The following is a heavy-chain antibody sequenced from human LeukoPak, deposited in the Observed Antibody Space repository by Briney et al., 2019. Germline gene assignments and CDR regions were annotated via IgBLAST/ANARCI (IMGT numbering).Heavy chain of an antibody. D-gene: IGHD1-14*01. V-gene: IGHV4-59*08. Sequence: PSETLSLTCTVSGGSISSYYWSWIRQPPGEGLEWIGYIYYSGSTNYNPSLKSRVTISVDTSKNQFSLKLSSVTAADTAVYYCARQFRSRTNWFDPWGQGTLVTVSS. CDR2: IYYSGST. J-gene: IGHJ5*02. CDR1: GGSISSYY. CDR3: ARQFRSRTNWFDP.